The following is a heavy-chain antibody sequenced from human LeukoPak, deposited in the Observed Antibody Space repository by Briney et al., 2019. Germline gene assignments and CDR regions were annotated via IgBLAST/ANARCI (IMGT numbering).Heavy chain of an antibody. CDR2: IWYDGSNK. CDR3: ARGPDVREYQLLYGMDV. D-gene: IGHD2-2*01. V-gene: IGHV3-33*01. CDR1: GFTFSSYG. Sequence: GGSLRLSCAASGFTFSSYGMHWVRQAPGKGLEWVAVIWYDGSNKYYADSVKGRFTISRDNSKNTLYLQVNSLRAEDTAVYYCARGPDVREYQLLYGMDVWGQGTTVTVSS. J-gene: IGHJ6*02.